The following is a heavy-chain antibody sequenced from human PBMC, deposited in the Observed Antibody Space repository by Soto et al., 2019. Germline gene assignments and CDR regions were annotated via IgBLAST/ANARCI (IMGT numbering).Heavy chain of an antibody. Sequence: GASVKVSCKASGHTFTSYGISWVRQAPGQGLEWMGWISAYNGNTNYAQKLQGRVTMTTDTSTSTAYMELRSLRSDDTAVYYCARSSPYDSSGYFLARYYFDYWGQGTLVTVSS. V-gene: IGHV1-18*04. D-gene: IGHD3-22*01. CDR2: ISAYNGNT. CDR1: GHTFTSYG. CDR3: ARSSPYDSSGYFLARYYFDY. J-gene: IGHJ4*02.